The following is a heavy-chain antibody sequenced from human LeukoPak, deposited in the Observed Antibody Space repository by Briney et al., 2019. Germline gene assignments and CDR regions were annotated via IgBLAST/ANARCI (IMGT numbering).Heavy chain of an antibody. D-gene: IGHD4-17*01. J-gene: IGHJ4*02. Sequence: GGSLRLSCAASGFTVSSNYMSWVRQAPGKGLEWVSVIYSGGSTYYADSVEGRFTISRDNSKNTLHLQMNSLRAEDTAVYYCARGEDYGDYFDYWGQGTLVTVSS. CDR2: IYSGGST. CDR1: GFTVSSNY. CDR3: ARGEDYGDYFDY. V-gene: IGHV3-53*01.